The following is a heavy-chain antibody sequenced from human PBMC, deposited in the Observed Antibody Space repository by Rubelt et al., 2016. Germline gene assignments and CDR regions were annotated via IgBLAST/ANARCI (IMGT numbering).Heavy chain of an antibody. CDR1: GGSIRSSDFY. J-gene: IGHJ4*02. Sequence: QLQLRESGPGLVKPSETLSLTCTVSGGSIRSSDFYWGWIRQPPGKGLEWIGSIYYSGTTYYNSSLRSRVPISVDTSKNRFALRLNAVTAADTSIYYCARLRDNYDSSGYFPDHWGQGTPVTVSS. V-gene: IGHV4-39*01. CDR3: ARLRDNYDSSGYFPDH. D-gene: IGHD3-22*01. CDR2: IYYSGTT.